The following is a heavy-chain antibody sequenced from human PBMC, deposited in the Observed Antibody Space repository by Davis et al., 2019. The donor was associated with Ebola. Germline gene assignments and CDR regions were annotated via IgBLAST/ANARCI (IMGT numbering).Heavy chain of an antibody. CDR2: MNPNSGNT. D-gene: IGHD1-26*01. CDR1: GYTFTDYL. J-gene: IGHJ6*04. Sequence: ASVKVSCKAAGYTFTDYLLHWVRQAPGQGLEWMGWMNPNSGNTGYAQKFQGRVTMTRNTSISTAYMELSSLRSEDTAVYYCARDSGSYLGFYYYYGMDVWGKGTTVTVSS. CDR3: ARDSGSYLGFYYYYGMDV. V-gene: IGHV1-8*01.